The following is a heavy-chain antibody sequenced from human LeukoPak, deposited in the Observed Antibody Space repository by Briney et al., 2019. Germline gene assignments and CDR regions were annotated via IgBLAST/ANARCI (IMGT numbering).Heavy chain of an antibody. CDR1: GFSFSSHW. V-gene: IGHV3-7*01. CDR3: AWDDNWAFNM. J-gene: IGHJ3*02. Sequence: PGGSLRLSCAASGFSFSSHWMSWVRQAPGKGLEWVAKINEDGSGKYYVDSVRGRFTISRDNAKNSLYLQMNSLRVEDTALYHCAWDDNWAFNMWGQGTMVTVSP. CDR2: INEDGSGK. D-gene: IGHD1-20*01.